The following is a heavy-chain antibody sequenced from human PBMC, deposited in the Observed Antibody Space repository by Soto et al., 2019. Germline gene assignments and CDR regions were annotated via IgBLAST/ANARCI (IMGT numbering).Heavy chain of an antibody. Sequence: QVQLVESGGGVVQPGRSLRLSCAASGFTFSGLGMHWVRQAPGKGLEWVAVIRYDGSNIYYADAVKGRFTISRDNSKDTLYLQMHSLRADDTAVYYCARDGVRHTTFLGYFDYWGQGTLVSVSS. J-gene: IGHJ4*02. CDR3: ARDGVRHTTFLGYFDY. CDR1: GFTFSGLG. V-gene: IGHV3-33*01. D-gene: IGHD3-10*02. CDR2: IRYDGSNI.